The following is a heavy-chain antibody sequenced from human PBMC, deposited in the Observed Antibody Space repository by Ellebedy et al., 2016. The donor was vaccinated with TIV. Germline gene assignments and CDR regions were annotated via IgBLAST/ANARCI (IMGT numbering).Heavy chain of an antibody. V-gene: IGHV4-34*01. CDR2: INHSGST. CDR1: GGSFSGYY. J-gene: IGHJ6*02. D-gene: IGHD2-15*01. CDR3: ARSTRSAKAGV. Sequence: SETLSLTCAVYGGSFSGYYWSWIRQPPGKGLEWIGEINHSGSTNYNPSLKSRVTVSVDTSKNQFSLKLSSVTAADTAVYYCARSTRSAKAGVWGQGTTVTVSS.